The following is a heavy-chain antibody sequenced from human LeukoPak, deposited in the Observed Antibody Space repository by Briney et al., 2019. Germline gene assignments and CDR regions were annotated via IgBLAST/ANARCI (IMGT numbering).Heavy chain of an antibody. V-gene: IGHV3-33*01. CDR2: IWYDGSNE. D-gene: IGHD2-15*01. CDR1: GFTFSSYG. J-gene: IGHJ4*02. Sequence: GGSLRLSCAASGFTFSSYGMHWVRQAPGKGLEWVALIWYDGSNENYADSLKGRFTISRDNSKNTLYLQMNSLRVEDTAVYYCARGPLASAATPSDCWGQGTLVTVSS. CDR3: ARGPLASAATPSDC.